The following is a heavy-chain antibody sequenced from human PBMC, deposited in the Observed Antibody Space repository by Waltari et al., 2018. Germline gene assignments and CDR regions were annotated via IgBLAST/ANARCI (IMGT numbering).Heavy chain of an antibody. CDR2: IIPILGIA. D-gene: IGHD6-19*01. Sequence: QVQLVQSGAEVKKPGSSVKVSCKASGGTFSSYTISWVRQAPGQGLEWMGRIIPILGIANYAKKFQGRVTITADKSTSTAYMELSSLRSEDTAVYYCARSEGIAVAGNFDYWGQGTLVTVSS. CDR1: GGTFSSYT. J-gene: IGHJ4*02. CDR3: ARSEGIAVAGNFDY. V-gene: IGHV1-69*02.